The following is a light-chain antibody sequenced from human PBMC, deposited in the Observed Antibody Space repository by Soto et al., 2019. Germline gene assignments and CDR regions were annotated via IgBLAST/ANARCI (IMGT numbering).Light chain of an antibody. CDR2: DAS. CDR1: QSVSSY. CDR3: QQRSNWPLT. J-gene: IGKJ4*01. V-gene: IGKV3-11*01. Sequence: EIVLTQSPATLSLSPGERATLSCRASQSVSSYLAWYQQKPGQAPRLLIYDASNRATGIPARFSGSGSGTDFTLTISSLEPEYFAVYYCQQRSNWPLTFAGATKVEIK.